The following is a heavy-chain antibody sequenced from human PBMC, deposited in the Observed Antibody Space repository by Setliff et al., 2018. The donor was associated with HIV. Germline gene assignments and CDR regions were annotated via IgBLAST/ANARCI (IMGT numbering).Heavy chain of an antibody. Sequence: ASVKVSCKAAGYSFSAYYMHWVRLAPGQGLEWRGWINLHSGDTNYGQSFRGRVNMTRDTSSNTDHIDLTRLTSDDTAVYYCARGGALRWFFFPNWLDTWGQGTLVTVSS. V-gene: IGHV1-2*02. CDR3: ARGGALRWFFFPNWLDT. CDR2: INLHSGDT. J-gene: IGHJ5*02. CDR1: GYSFSAYY. D-gene: IGHD3-10*01.